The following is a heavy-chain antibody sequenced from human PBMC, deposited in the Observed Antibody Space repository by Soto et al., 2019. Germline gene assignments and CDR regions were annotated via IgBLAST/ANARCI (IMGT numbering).Heavy chain of an antibody. V-gene: IGHV3-9*01. Sequence: EVQLVESGGGLVQPGRSLRLSCAASGFTFDDYAMHWVRQAPGKGLEWVSGISWNSGSIGYADSVKGRFTISRDNANNSLYLQMNSLRAEDTALYYCAKDVDTAMVGLFDYWGQGTLVTVSS. CDR1: GFTFDDYA. CDR2: ISWNSGSI. D-gene: IGHD5-18*01. CDR3: AKDVDTAMVGLFDY. J-gene: IGHJ4*02.